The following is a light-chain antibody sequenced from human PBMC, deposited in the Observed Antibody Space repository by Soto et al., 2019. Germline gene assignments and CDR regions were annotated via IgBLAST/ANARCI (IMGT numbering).Light chain of an antibody. J-gene: IGKJ3*01. V-gene: IGKV3-20*01. Sequence: EIVLTQSPGTLSLSPGERATLSCRASQSVSSSYLAWYQQNPGQAPRLLIYGASSRATGIPDRFSGSGSGTDFTLTISRLEPEDFAVYYWQQYGSSPRFGPGTKVDIK. CDR1: QSVSSSY. CDR3: QQYGSSPR. CDR2: GAS.